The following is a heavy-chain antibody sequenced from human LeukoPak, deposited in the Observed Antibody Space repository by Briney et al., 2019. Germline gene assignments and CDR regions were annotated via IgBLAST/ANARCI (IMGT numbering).Heavy chain of an antibody. J-gene: IGHJ4*02. CDR3: ARETIAVALSADY. D-gene: IGHD6-19*01. V-gene: IGHV4-61*01. CDR2: IYKSGNT. CDR1: GVSVANGNYY. Sequence: PSETLSLTCNVSGVSVANGNYYWGWIRQPPGKGLEWIGRIYKSGNTYSSPSLKSRVTMSIHPSSNQFSLTLRSVTAADTAIYYCARETIAVALSADYWGQGALVTVSS.